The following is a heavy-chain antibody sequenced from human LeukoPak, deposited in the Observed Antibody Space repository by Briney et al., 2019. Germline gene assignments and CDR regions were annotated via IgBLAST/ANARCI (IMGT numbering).Heavy chain of an antibody. CDR2: ITSNGGRT. D-gene: IGHD1-14*01. Sequence: GESLKISCAASGFAFSTYSIHWVRQAPGKGLESLSAITSNGGRTYYVDSVKGRFTISRDNSKNTLYLQMGYLRTEDMAVYYCARVKAGATTGNYYYYYLDVWGKGTTVTVSS. V-gene: IGHV3-64*02. J-gene: IGHJ6*03. CDR1: GFAFSTYS. CDR3: ARVKAGATTGNYYYYYLDV.